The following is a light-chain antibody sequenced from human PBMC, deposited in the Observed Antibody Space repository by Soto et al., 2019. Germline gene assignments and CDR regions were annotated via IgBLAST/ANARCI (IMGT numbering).Light chain of an antibody. V-gene: IGLV2-14*01. J-gene: IGLJ1*01. CDR2: DVS. Sequence: QSVLTQPASVSGSPGQSITISCTGTSSDVGGYNYVSWYQQHPGKAPKLMIYDVSNRPSGVSNRFSGSKSGNTASLTISGLQAEDEADYYCSSYTSSSHPWVFGTGTKVTVL. CDR1: SSDVGGYNY. CDR3: SSYTSSSHPWV.